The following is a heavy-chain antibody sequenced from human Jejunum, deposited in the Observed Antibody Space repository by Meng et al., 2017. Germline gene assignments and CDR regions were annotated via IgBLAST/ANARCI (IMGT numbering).Heavy chain of an antibody. Sequence: QVELQESGPGLVQPSETLSLTCNVSGGSVSSDRYYWGWIRQPPGKRLEWLGSISYSGSTYDNPSLKSRVTMSIDTSKIQFSLKLSSVTAADAAVYYCARYGGSGSYWHFDPWGRGTLVTVSS. J-gene: IGHJ2*01. CDR2: ISYSGST. CDR3: ARYGGSGSYWHFDP. CDR1: GGSVSSDRYY. D-gene: IGHD3-10*01. V-gene: IGHV4-39*07.